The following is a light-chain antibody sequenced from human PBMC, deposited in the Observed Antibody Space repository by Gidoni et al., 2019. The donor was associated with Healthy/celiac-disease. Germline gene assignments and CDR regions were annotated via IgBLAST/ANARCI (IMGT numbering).Light chain of an antibody. CDR2: GAS. Sequence: EFVLTQSPGTLSVSPGERATLSCRASQSVSSSYLAWYQQKPGQAPRLLIYGASSRATGIPDRFSGSGSGTDFTLTISRLEPEDFAVYYCQQCGSSLWTFXXXTKAEIK. CDR1: QSVSSSY. CDR3: QQCGSSLWT. V-gene: IGKV3-20*01. J-gene: IGKJ1*01.